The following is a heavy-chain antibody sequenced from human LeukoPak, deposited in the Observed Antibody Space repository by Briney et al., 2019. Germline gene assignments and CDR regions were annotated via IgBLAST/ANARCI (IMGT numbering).Heavy chain of an antibody. CDR1: GVSISSYD. V-gene: IGHV4-4*07. Sequence: SETLSLTCTASGVSISSYDWSWIRQPPGRGLEWVGRIYTSGSTNYNPSLKSRVTMSVDTSKNQFSLKLSSVTAADTAVYYCAREGVGELGPYYFDYWGQGTLVTVSS. D-gene: IGHD3-10*01. CDR3: AREGVGELGPYYFDY. CDR2: IYTSGST. J-gene: IGHJ4*02.